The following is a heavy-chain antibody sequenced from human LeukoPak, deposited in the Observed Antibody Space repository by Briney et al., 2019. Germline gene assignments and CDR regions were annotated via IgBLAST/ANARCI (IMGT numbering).Heavy chain of an antibody. Sequence: PSETLSLTCTVSGGSISSYYWSWIRQPPGKGLEWIGYIYYSGSTNYNPSLESRVTISVDTSKNQFSLKLSSVTAADTAVYYCARDRAAAPDNWFDPWGQGTLVTVSS. V-gene: IGHV4-59*01. CDR2: IYYSGST. CDR3: ARDRAAAPDNWFDP. J-gene: IGHJ5*02. CDR1: GGSISSYY. D-gene: IGHD6-13*01.